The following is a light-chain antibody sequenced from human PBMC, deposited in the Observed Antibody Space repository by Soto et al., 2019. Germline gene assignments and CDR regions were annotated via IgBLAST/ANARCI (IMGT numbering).Light chain of an antibody. CDR2: DAS. V-gene: IGKV3-15*01. CDR1: QRVSRN. Sequence: ELEITQSPATLSVSPGERATLSCRASQRVSRNLAWYQQKPGQAPRLLIYDASTRATGIPDRFSGIVSETDFTLTISSLQSEDYAIYDGQQYNNWPPWTFGQGTKVENK. J-gene: IGKJ1*01. CDR3: QQYNNWPPWT.